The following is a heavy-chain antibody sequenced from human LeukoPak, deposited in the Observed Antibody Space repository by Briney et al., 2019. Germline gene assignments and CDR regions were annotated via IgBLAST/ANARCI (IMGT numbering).Heavy chain of an antibody. J-gene: IGHJ4*02. Sequence: PGGSLVLSCAASGFTFSSYGMDGGRQAPGKGREGVAVISYEGSNKYYADSVKGRFTIPRDNSKNTLYLQMNSLRAEDTAVYYCANLIAAAGPGEDYWGQGTLVTVSS. CDR3: ANLIAAAGPGEDY. D-gene: IGHD6-13*01. CDR2: ISYEGSNK. V-gene: IGHV3-30*18. CDR1: GFTFSSYG.